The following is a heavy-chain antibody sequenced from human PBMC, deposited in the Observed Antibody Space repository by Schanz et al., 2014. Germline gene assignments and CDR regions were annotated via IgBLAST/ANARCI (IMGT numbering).Heavy chain of an antibody. Sequence: EVQLVESGGGLVQPGGSLRLSCVGSGFTFSTYWMSWVRQSPGKGLEWVAFLSFDSRHIYYADSVKGRFTISRDNAKSSLHLQMTSLRADDTAVYYCARDGVAATTDFEYWGQGALVTVSS. J-gene: IGHJ4*02. V-gene: IGHV3-21*06. CDR1: GFTFSTYW. CDR3: ARDGVAATTDFEY. D-gene: IGHD1-1*01. CDR2: LSFDSRHI.